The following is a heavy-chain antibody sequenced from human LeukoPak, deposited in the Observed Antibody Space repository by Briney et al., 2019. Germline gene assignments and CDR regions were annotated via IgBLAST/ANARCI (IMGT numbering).Heavy chain of an antibody. CDR1: GYSISSGYY. J-gene: IGHJ4*02. Sequence: SETLSLTCTVSGYSISSGYYWGWIRQPPGKGLEWIGSIYHSGSTYYNPSLKSRVTISVDTSKNQFSLKLSSVTAADTAVYYCARAGRIVGHGYWGQGTLVTVSS. D-gene: IGHD2-21*01. V-gene: IGHV4-38-2*02. CDR3: ARAGRIVGHGY. CDR2: IYHSGST.